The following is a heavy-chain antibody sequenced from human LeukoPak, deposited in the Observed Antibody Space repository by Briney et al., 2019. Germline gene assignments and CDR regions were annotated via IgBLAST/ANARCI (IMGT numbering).Heavy chain of an antibody. Sequence: PGGSLRLSCAASGFTFSSYSMNWVRQAPGKGLEWVAFIRYDGNNKYYADSVRGRFTISRDNSKNTLYLQMNSLRAEDTAVYYCAKSGYNRFDYWGQGTLVTVSS. CDR3: AKSGYNRFDY. V-gene: IGHV3-30*02. CDR1: GFTFSSYS. D-gene: IGHD5-24*01. CDR2: IRYDGNNK. J-gene: IGHJ4*02.